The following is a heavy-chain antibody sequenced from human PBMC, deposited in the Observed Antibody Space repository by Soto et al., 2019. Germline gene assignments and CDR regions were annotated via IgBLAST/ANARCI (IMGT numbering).Heavy chain of an antibody. Sequence: EVLLLESGGGLVRPGGSLRLSCAASGFASGTTWVRQTPERGLEWVSGISASSGEIFYADSVRGRFTISKDNSKKTLYLQMDSLRDDDTAIYYCTQWDGYADVWGQGTTVIVSS. D-gene: IGHD1-26*01. J-gene: IGHJ6*02. V-gene: IGHV3-23*01. CDR3: TQWDGYADV. CDR1: GFASGT. CDR2: ISASSGEI.